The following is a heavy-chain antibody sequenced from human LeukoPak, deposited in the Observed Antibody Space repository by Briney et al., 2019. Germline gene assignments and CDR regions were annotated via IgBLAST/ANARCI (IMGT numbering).Heavy chain of an antibody. CDR2: ISGSGGST. CDR3: AKESGSGSYYNVLLRWFDP. J-gene: IGHJ5*02. CDR1: GFTFSSYA. Sequence: GGSLRLSCAASGFTFSSYAMSWVRQAPGKGLEWVSAISGSGGSTYYADSVKGRFTISRDNSKNTLYLQMNSLRAEDTVVYYCAKESGSGSYYNVLLRWFDPWGQGTLVTVSS. V-gene: IGHV3-23*01. D-gene: IGHD3-10*01.